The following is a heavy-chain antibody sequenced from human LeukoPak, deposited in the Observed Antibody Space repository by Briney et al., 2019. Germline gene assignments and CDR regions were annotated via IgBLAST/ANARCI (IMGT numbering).Heavy chain of an antibody. CDR3: AIPESRIVGATPLGSLYYYYYYGMDV. CDR2: IIPIFGTA. Sequence: GASVKVSCKASGYTFTSYGISWVRQAPGQGLEWMGGIIPIFGTANYAQKFQGRVTITADESTSTAYMELSSLRSEDTAVYYCAIPESRIVGATPLGSLYYYYYYGMDVWGQGTTVTVSS. D-gene: IGHD1-26*01. J-gene: IGHJ6*02. V-gene: IGHV1-69*13. CDR1: GYTFTSYG.